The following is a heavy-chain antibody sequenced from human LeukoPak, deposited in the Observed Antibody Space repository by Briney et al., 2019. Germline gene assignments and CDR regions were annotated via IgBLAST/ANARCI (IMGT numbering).Heavy chain of an antibody. J-gene: IGHJ4*02. Sequence: GGSLRLSCAASGFTFSSYAMSWVRQAPGKGLEWVSAISGSGGSTYYADSVKGRFTISRDNSKNTLYLQMNSLRAEDTAVYYFAKDVTAWYSSGWYWSWGQGTLVTVSS. CDR1: GFTFSSYA. D-gene: IGHD6-19*01. CDR2: ISGSGGST. V-gene: IGHV3-23*01. CDR3: AKDVTAWYSSGWYWS.